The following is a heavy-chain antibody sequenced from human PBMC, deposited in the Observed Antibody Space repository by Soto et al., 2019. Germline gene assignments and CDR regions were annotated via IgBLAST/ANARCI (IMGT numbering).Heavy chain of an antibody. CDR3: ARDLSGSYPRRDWFDP. J-gene: IGHJ5*02. D-gene: IGHD1-26*01. V-gene: IGHV1-46*01. CDR2: INPSGGST. CDR1: GYTFTSYY. Sequence: GASVKVSCKASGYTFTSYYMHWARQAPGQGLEWMGIINPSGGSTSYAQKFQGRVTMTRDTSTSTVYMELSSLRSEDTAVYYCARDLSGSYPRRDWFDPWGQGTLVTVSS.